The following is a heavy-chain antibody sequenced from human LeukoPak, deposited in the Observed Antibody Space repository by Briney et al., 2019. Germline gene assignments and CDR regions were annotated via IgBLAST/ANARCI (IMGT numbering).Heavy chain of an antibody. V-gene: IGHV3-53*01. CDR1: GFTFSSYS. CDR3: TRWNGGDWYFDL. Sequence: GGSLRLSCAASGFTFSSYSMNWVRQAPGKGLECVSVMDSGGNTYYADSVKGRFTISRDHSRNTLFLQMNTLRGEDTAVYYCTRWNGGDWYFDLWGRGTLVTVSS. J-gene: IGHJ2*01. D-gene: IGHD1-1*01. CDR2: MDSGGNT.